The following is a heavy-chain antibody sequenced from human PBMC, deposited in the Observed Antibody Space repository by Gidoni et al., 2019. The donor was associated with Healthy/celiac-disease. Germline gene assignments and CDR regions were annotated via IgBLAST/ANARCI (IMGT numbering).Heavy chain of an antibody. CDR1: GFTFSSYG. Sequence: QVQLVESGGGVVQPGRSLRLSCAASGFTFSSYGMHWVRQAPGKGLEWVAVISYDGSNKYYADSVKGRFTISRDNSKNTLYLQMNSLRAEDTAVYYCAKGPGGYYYGMDVWGQGTTVTVSS. CDR2: ISYDGSNK. D-gene: IGHD2-15*01. CDR3: AKGPGGYYYGMDV. J-gene: IGHJ6*02. V-gene: IGHV3-30*18.